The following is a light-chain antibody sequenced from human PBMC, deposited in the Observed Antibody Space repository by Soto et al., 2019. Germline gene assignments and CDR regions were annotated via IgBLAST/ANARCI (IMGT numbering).Light chain of an antibody. CDR2: SDT. CDR1: NIGSKG. CDR3: QVWDSGSAHVV. Sequence: SYERTQPPSASVAPGKTASISCGGNNIGSKGVHWYQQKPGQAPVLVIYSDTDLPPVIPERFSGSNSANLATLTISRVEAGDEAHYYCQVWDSGSAHVVFGGGTKLTLL. V-gene: IGLV3-21*04. J-gene: IGLJ2*01.